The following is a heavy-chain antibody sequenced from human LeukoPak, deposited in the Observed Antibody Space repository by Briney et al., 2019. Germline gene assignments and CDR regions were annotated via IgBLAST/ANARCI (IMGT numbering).Heavy chain of an antibody. CDR3: AHVPDGYSSGWYVRY. Sequence: SGPTLVNPTQTLTLTCTFSGFSLSTSGVGVGWIRQPPGKALEWLALIYWDDDKRYSPSLKSRLTITKDTSKNQVVLTMTNMDLVDTATYYCAHVPDGYSSGWYVRYWGQGTLVTVSS. D-gene: IGHD6-19*01. CDR1: GFSLSTSGVG. V-gene: IGHV2-5*02. CDR2: IYWDDDK. J-gene: IGHJ4*02.